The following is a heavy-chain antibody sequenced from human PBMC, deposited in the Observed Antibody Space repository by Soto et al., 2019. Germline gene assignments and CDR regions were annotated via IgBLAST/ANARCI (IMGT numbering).Heavy chain of an antibody. D-gene: IGHD5-18*01. CDR1: GTSVSNYY. J-gene: IGHJ4*02. CDR2: IYTSGSN. V-gene: IGHV4-4*07. Sequence: SETLSLTCSVSGTSVSNYYWSWIRQPAGKGLEHIGRIYTSGSNSYNPSLKSRVTMSMDTSQTQIYLNLTSVTAADTAVYYCERAGIHLSYAFDYWGQGIQVTVSS. CDR3: ERAGIHLSYAFDY.